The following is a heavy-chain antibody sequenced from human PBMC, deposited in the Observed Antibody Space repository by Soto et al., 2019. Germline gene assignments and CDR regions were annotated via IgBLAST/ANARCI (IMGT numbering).Heavy chain of an antibody. D-gene: IGHD3-10*01. CDR3: GRDPRGYGSGSYYLGGRYYGMDV. Sequence: GGSLRLSCAASGFTVSSNYMSWVRQAPGKGLEWVSVIYSGGSTYYADSVKGRFTISRDNSKNTLYLQMNSLRAEDTAVYYCGRDPRGYGSGSYYLGGRYYGMDVWGQGTTVTVSS. V-gene: IGHV3-66*01. J-gene: IGHJ6*02. CDR1: GFTVSSNY. CDR2: IYSGGST.